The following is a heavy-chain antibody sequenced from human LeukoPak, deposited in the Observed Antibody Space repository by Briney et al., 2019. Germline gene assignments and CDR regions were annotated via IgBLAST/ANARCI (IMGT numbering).Heavy chain of an antibody. CDR1: GYTFTSYG. V-gene: IGHV1-18*01. D-gene: IGHD6-13*01. Sequence: ASVKVSCKASGYTFTSYGISWVRQAPGQGLEWMGWISAYNGNTNYAQKLQGRVTMTTDTSTSTAYMELWSLRSDDTAVYYCASNEGAAGSHPFDYWGQGTLVTVSS. CDR3: ASNEGAAGSHPFDY. J-gene: IGHJ4*02. CDR2: ISAYNGNT.